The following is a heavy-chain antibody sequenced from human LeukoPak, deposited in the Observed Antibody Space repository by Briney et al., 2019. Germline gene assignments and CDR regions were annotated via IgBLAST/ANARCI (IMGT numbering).Heavy chain of an antibody. V-gene: IGHV3-23*01. J-gene: IGHJ4*02. D-gene: IGHD2-8*01. Sequence: PGGSLRLSCAASGFTFNTYAMGWVRQAPGKGLEWVSSISGRADTSCYADSVKGRFTIARDNSNNTLFLHMNNLKAEDTALYFCSKGLGYCTSGVCHTPFDHWGQGILVTVSS. CDR1: GFTFNTYA. CDR2: ISGRADTS. CDR3: SKGLGYCTSGVCHTPFDH.